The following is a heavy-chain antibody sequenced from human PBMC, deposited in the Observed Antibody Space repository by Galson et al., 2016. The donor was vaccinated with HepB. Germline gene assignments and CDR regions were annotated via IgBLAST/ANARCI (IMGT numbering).Heavy chain of an antibody. D-gene: IGHD3-9*01. CDR3: AGVPSTIRAHGYYFDF. V-gene: IGHV4-39*07. CDR1: GGSISSTNYY. CDR2: ISYSGNT. Sequence: SETLSLTCIVSGGSISSTNYYWGWIRQPPGKGLEWIASISYSGNTYSNASLKSRVTILVDTSKSQFSLKLNSVTAADTAVYYCAGVPSTIRAHGYYFDFWGQGTLVTVSS. J-gene: IGHJ4*02.